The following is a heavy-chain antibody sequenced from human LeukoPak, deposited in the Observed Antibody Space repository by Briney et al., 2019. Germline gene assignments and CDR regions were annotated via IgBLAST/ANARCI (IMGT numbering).Heavy chain of an antibody. Sequence: PGGSLRLSCAASGFIFSDSAIQWVRQASGKGLEWVGRIRSKTNSYATAYGASVKGRFTFSRDDSKNTAYLQMNSLKIEDTAVYYCAGGNDYWGQGALVTVSS. CDR2: IRSKTNSYAT. CDR1: GFIFSDSA. J-gene: IGHJ4*02. D-gene: IGHD4-23*01. CDR3: AGGNDY. V-gene: IGHV3-73*01.